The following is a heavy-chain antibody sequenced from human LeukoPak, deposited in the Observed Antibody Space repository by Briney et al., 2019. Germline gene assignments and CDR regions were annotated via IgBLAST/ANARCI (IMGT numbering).Heavy chain of an antibody. D-gene: IGHD7-27*01. CDR1: GFTFSGSA. V-gene: IGHV3-73*01. Sequence: PGGSLKLSCAASGFTFSGSAMHWVRQASGKGLEWVGRIRSKANSYATAYAASVKGRFTISRDDSKNTAYLQMNSLKTEDTAVYYCTRPLGNHYGMDVWGKGTTVTVSS. J-gene: IGHJ6*04. CDR2: IRSKANSYAT. CDR3: TRPLGNHYGMDV.